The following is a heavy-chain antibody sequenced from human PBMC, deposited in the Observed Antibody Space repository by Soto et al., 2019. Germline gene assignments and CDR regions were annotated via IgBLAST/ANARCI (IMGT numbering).Heavy chain of an antibody. CDR3: ARDRGGIAVAGTSYFDY. CDR1: GYTFTSYA. D-gene: IGHD6-19*01. J-gene: IGHJ4*02. Sequence: GASVKVSCKASGYTFTSYAMHWVRQAPGQRLEWMGWINAGNGNTKYSQKFQGRVTITRDTSASTAYMELSSLRSEDTAVYYCARDRGGIAVAGTSYFDYWGQGTLVTVSS. V-gene: IGHV1-3*01. CDR2: INAGNGNT.